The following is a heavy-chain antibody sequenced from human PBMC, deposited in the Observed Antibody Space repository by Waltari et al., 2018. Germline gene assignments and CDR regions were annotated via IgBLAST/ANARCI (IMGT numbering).Heavy chain of an antibody. D-gene: IGHD2-21*02. J-gene: IGHJ4*02. Sequence: VQLVQSGAEVKKPGASVKVSCKASGYTFTSYYMHWVRQAPGKGLEWMGSCDAEDRETIYAEKYQGRVTITADTSTDTAYMELSSLRSEDTAVYYCATVVTRENRGDYFDYWGQGTLVTVSS. CDR2: CDAEDRET. CDR3: ATVVTRENRGDYFDY. V-gene: IGHV1-69-2*01. CDR1: GYTFTSYY.